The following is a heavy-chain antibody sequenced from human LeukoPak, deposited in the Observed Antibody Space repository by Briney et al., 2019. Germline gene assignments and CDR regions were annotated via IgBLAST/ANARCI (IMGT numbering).Heavy chain of an antibody. CDR2: IIPIFGTA. Sequence: EASVKVSCKASGGTFSSYAISWVRQAPGQGLKWMGGIIPIFGTANYAQKFQGRVTITADESTSTAYMELSSLRSEDTAVYYCARQDYGGYGLHTDYWGQGTLVTVSS. CDR3: ARQDYGGYGLHTDY. D-gene: IGHD5-12*01. J-gene: IGHJ4*02. CDR1: GGTFSSYA. V-gene: IGHV1-69*01.